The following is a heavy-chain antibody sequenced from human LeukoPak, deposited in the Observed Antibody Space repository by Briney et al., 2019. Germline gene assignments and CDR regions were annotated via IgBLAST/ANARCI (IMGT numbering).Heavy chain of an antibody. V-gene: IGHV3-23*01. J-gene: IGHJ5*02. CDR3: AKSIGNTAGFDP. CDR1: GFTFSSNA. CDR2: ISGSGGGT. Sequence: PGGSLRLSCAASGFTFSSNAMSWVRQAPGKGLEWVSGISGSGGGTYYADSVKGRFTISRDNSKNTLYLQMNSLRAEDTAVYYCAKSIGNTAGFDPWGQGTLVTVSS. D-gene: IGHD3-22*01.